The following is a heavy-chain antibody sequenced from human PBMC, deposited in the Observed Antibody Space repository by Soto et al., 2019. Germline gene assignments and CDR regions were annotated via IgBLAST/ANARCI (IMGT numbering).Heavy chain of an antibody. V-gene: IGHV3-30*18. D-gene: IGHD2-8*01. Sequence: QVQLVESGGGVVQPGRSLRLSCAASGFTFSSYGMHWVRQAPGKGLALLAVISYDGSNKYYADSVKGRFTISRDNSKNRQYLQMNSLRAEDTAVYYCAKDGRRGGLVGVLMVYADSDYWGQGTLVTVSS. CDR2: ISYDGSNK. J-gene: IGHJ4*02. CDR3: AKDGRRGGLVGVLMVYADSDY. CDR1: GFTFSSYG.